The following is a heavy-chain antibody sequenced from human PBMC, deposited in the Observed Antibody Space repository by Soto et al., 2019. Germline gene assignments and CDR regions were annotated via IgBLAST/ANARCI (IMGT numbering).Heavy chain of an antibody. V-gene: IGHV3-30*09. J-gene: IGHJ4*02. CDR2: ISYDGSNK. CDR1: GFTFSSFS. Sequence: QVQLVESGGGVVQPGRSLRLSCAASGFTFSSFSLHWVRQAPGKGLEWPALISYDGSNKYNADSVKGRFAISRDNSKNTLYLQLNSLRPEDTAVYYCARTTAVAGTPEFDYWGQGTLVTVSS. D-gene: IGHD6-19*01. CDR3: ARTTAVAGTPEFDY.